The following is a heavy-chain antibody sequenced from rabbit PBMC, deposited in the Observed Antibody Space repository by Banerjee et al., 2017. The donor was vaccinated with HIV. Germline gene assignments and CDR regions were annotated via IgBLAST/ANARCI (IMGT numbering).Heavy chain of an antibody. CDR2: IETISGST. Sequence: EESGGDLVKSEGSLTLTCTASGFSFSSRYWICWVRQAPGKGLEWIACIETISGSTHYASWAIGRFTISKTSSTTVTLQMTSLTAADTATYFCARDAVNAGGIFNLWGPGTLVTVS. D-gene: IGHD1-1*01. CDR3: ARDAVNAGGIFNL. V-gene: IGHV1S45*01. CDR1: GFSFSSRYW. J-gene: IGHJ4*01.